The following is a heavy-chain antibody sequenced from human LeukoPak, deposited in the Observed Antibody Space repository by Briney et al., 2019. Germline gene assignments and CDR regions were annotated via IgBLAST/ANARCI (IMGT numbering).Heavy chain of an antibody. CDR3: ARAPYYYGSGG. CDR1: GGSISSYY. CDR2: IYYSGST. Sequence: SETLSLTCTVSGGSISSYYWSWIRQPPGKGLEWIGYIYYSGSTNYNPSLKSRVTISVDTSKNQFSLKLSSVTAADTAVYYCARAPYYYGSGGWGQGTLVTVSS. D-gene: IGHD3-10*01. J-gene: IGHJ4*02. V-gene: IGHV4-59*12.